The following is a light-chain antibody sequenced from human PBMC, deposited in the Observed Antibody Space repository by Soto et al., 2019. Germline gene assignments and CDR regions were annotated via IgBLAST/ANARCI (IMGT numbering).Light chain of an antibody. CDR1: QAIRNY. CDR3: QKYNSDPFT. V-gene: IGKV1-27*01. Sequence: DIQMTQSPSSLSASVGDRVTITCRASQAIRNYLAWYQQKPGKVPKLLIYAASTLQSGVPSRFSGSRSGTEFTLIISSQQPEDVATYYCQKYNSDPFTFGQGTRLEIQ. CDR2: AAS. J-gene: IGKJ5*01.